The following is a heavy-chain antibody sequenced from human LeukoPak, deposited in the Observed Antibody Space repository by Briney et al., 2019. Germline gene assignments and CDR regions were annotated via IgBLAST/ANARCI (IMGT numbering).Heavy chain of an antibody. D-gene: IGHD4/OR15-4a*01. CDR3: ARGANLDLNYFDY. CDR1: GGSISSSSYY. J-gene: IGHJ4*02. CDR2: IYYSGST. V-gene: IGHV4-39*07. Sequence: PSETLSLTCTVSGGSISSSSYYWGWIRQPPGKGLEWIGSIYYSGSTYYNPSLKSRVTISVDTSKNQFSLKLSSVTAADTAVYYCARGANLDLNYFDYWGQGTLVTVSS.